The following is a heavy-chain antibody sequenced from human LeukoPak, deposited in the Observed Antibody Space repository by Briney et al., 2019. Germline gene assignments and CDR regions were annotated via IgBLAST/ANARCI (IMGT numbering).Heavy chain of an antibody. J-gene: IGHJ2*01. CDR2: IYYSGST. CDR1: GGSISSYY. Sequence: SETLSLTCTVSGGSISSYYWSWIRQPPGKGLEWIGYIYYSGSTNYNPSLKSRVTISVDTSKNQFSLKLSSVTAADTAVYYCARKPGGINWYFDLWGRGTLVTVSS. V-gene: IGHV4-59*08. CDR3: ARKPGGINWYFDL. D-gene: IGHD1-14*01.